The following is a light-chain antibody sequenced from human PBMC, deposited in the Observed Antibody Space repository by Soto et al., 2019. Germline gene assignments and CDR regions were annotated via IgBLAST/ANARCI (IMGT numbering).Light chain of an antibody. CDR1: SSDVAGYNY. Sequence: QSALTQPRSVSGSPGQSVTISCTGTSSDVAGYNYVSWYQHHPGKAPKLMIYDVSKRPSGVPDRFSGSKSGNTASLTISGPQAEDEADYYCCSYAGTYTFLFGGGTKLTVL. J-gene: IGLJ2*01. V-gene: IGLV2-11*01. CDR3: CSYAGTYTFL. CDR2: DVS.